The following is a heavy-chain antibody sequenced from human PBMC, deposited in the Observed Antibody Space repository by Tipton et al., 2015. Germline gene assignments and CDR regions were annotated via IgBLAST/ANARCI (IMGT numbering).Heavy chain of an antibody. Sequence: LRLSCDVSGYSISSGYYWGWIRQPPGKGLEWIGEIYHSGSTNYNPSLKSRVTISLDTSKNQFSLTLNSVTAADTAVYFCARDAWAGDSRGFYYIYWGQGTLVRVSS. CDR3: ARDAWAGDSRGFYYIY. V-gene: IGHV4-38-2*02. CDR2: IYHSGST. CDR1: GYSISSGYY. J-gene: IGHJ4*02. D-gene: IGHD3-22*01.